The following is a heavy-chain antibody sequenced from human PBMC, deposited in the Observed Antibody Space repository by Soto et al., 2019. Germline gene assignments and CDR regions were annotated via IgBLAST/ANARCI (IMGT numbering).Heavy chain of an antibody. D-gene: IGHD2-2*01. J-gene: IGHJ6*02. CDR2: IYYSGST. CDR3: ARLHGYCISSSCHGHYAMDV. Sequence: SETLSLTCTVSGGSISGNYWTWIRQPPGKGLEWIGYIYYSGSTNYNPSLKSRVTISIDTSKNQFSLKLSSVTAADTAVYYFARLHGYCISSSCHGHYAMDVWGQGTTVTVSS. CDR1: GGSISGNY. V-gene: IGHV4-59*08.